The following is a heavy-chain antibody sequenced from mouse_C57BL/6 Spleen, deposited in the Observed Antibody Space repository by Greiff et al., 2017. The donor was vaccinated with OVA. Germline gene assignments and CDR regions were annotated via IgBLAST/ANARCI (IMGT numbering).Heavy chain of an antibody. V-gene: IGHV1-52*01. CDR3: AGSSGRGYAMDY. CDR2: IDPSDSET. J-gene: IGHJ4*01. Sequence: QVQLQQPGAELVRPGSSVKLSCKASGYTFTSYWMHWVKQRPIQGLEWIGNIDPSDSETHYNQKFKDKATLTVDKSSSTAYMQRSSLTSEDSAVYYCAGSSGRGYAMDYWGQGTSVTVSS. D-gene: IGHD3-2*02. CDR1: GYTFTSYW.